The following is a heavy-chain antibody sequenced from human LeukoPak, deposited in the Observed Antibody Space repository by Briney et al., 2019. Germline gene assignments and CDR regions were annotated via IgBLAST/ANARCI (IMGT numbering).Heavy chain of an antibody. Sequence: GESLKISCKGSGYSFTSYWIGWVRQMPGKGLEWMGIIYPGDSDTRYSPSFQGQVTISADKSISTAYLQWSSLKASDTAMYYCARRYCSSTSCRGDFDYWGQGTLVTVSS. J-gene: IGHJ4*02. CDR2: IYPGDSDT. CDR1: GYSFTSYW. CDR3: ARRYCSSTSCRGDFDY. D-gene: IGHD2-2*01. V-gene: IGHV5-51*01.